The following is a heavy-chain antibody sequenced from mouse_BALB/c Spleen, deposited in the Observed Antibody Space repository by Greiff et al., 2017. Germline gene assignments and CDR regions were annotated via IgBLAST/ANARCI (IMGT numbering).Heavy chain of an antibody. CDR2: ISSGGSYT. D-gene: IGHD2-1*01. Sequence: DVHLVESGGGLVKPGGSLKLSCAASGFSFSSYTMSWVRQTPEKRLEWVATISSGGSYTYYPDSVKGRFTISRDNAKNTLYLQMSSLKSEDTAMYYCTRTYGNYDYLDYWGQGTTLTVSS. J-gene: IGHJ2*01. CDR3: TRTYGNYDYLDY. V-gene: IGHV5-6-4*01. CDR1: GFSFSSYT.